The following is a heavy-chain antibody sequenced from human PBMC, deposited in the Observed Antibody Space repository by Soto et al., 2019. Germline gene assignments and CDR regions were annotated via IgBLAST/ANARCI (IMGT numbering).Heavy chain of an antibody. D-gene: IGHD4-17*01. V-gene: IGHV1-2*04. CDR2: INPNSGGT. J-gene: IGHJ4*02. CDR3: ARDKGYGDYAFDY. Sequence: ASVKVSCKASGYTFTGYYMHWVRQAPGQGLEWMGWINPNSGGTNYAQKFQGWVTMTRDTSISTAYMELSRLRSDDTAVYYCARDKGYGDYAFDYWGQGTLVTVS. CDR1: GYTFTGYY.